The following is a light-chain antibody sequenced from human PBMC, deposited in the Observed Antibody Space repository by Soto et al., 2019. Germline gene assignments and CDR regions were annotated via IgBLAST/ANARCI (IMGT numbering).Light chain of an antibody. Sequence: QSALTQPASVSGSLGQSITISCTGTRTDIGGYNYVSWYQQYPGKAPKLVICEVTSRPSGISDRFSGSKSGTSASLAISGLQSEDEADYYCAAWDASLNGVVFGGGTKLTVL. CDR2: EVT. CDR1: RTDIGGYNY. CDR3: AAWDASLNGVV. V-gene: IGLV2-14*01. J-gene: IGLJ2*01.